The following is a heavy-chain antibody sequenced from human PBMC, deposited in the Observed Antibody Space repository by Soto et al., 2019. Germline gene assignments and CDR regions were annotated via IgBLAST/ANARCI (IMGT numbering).Heavy chain of an antibody. V-gene: IGHV1-58*01. CDR3: AALVPYYYGSGSYPQPPYYYYYYGMDV. CDR2: IVVGSGNT. CDR1: GFTFTSSA. Sequence: SVKVSCKASGFTFTSSAVQWVRQARGQRLEWIGWIVVGSGNTNYAQKFQERVTITRDMSTSTAYMELSSLRSEDTAVYYCAALVPYYYGSGSYPQPPYYYYYYGMDVWGQGTTVTVSS. D-gene: IGHD3-10*01. J-gene: IGHJ6*02.